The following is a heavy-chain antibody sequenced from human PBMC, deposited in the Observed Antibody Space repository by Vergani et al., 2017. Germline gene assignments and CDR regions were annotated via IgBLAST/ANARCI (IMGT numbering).Heavy chain of an antibody. D-gene: IGHD5-12*01. Sequence: EVQLVQSGAEVKKPGESLRISCKGSGYSFTSYWISWVRQMPGKGLEWMGIIYPGDSDTRYSPSFQGQVTISADKSISTAYLQWSSLKASDTAMYYCARLWGEWLRLSWFDPWGQGTLVTVSS. CDR2: IYPGDSDT. CDR1: GYSFTSYW. CDR3: ARLWGEWLRLSWFDP. V-gene: IGHV5-51*01. J-gene: IGHJ5*02.